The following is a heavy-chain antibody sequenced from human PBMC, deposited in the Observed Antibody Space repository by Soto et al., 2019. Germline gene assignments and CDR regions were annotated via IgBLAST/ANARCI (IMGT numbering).Heavy chain of an antibody. D-gene: IGHD1-26*01. Sequence: QVQLVESGGGVVQPGRSLRLSCAASGFTFSSYGMHWVRQAPGKGLEWVAVIWYDGSNKYYADSVKGRFTISRDNSKNTLYLQMNSLRAEDTDVYYCARDRGGSYVDYWGQGTLVTVSS. CDR3: ARDRGGSYVDY. CDR2: IWYDGSNK. CDR1: GFTFSSYG. J-gene: IGHJ4*02. V-gene: IGHV3-33*01.